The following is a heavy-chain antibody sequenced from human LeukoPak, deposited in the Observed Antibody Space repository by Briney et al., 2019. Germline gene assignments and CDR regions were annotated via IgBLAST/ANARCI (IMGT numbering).Heavy chain of an antibody. J-gene: IGHJ4*02. V-gene: IGHV3-20*04. CDR3: ARITSSGWYRIYFDY. CDR1: GFTFDDYG. Sequence: QAGGSLRLSCAASGFTFDDYGMSWVRQAPGKGLEWVSGINWNGGGTRYADAVKGRFTNCRGNAKKSLYLQMNSLRAEDTAWYFCARITSSGWYRIYFDYWGQGTLVTVSS. D-gene: IGHD6-19*01. CDR2: INWNGGGT.